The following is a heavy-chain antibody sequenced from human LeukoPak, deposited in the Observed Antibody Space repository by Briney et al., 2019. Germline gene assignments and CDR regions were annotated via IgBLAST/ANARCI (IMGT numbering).Heavy chain of an antibody. V-gene: IGHV3-30*04. CDR2: ISYDGSNK. Sequence: PGGSLRLSCAASGFTFSSYAMHWVRQAPGKGLEWVAVISYDGSNKYYADSVKGRFTISRDNAKNSLYLQMNSLRAEDTAVYYCARDFIGDGYNLWGQGTLVTVSS. CDR1: GFTFSSYA. J-gene: IGHJ5*02. CDR3: ARDFIGDGYNL. D-gene: IGHD5-24*01.